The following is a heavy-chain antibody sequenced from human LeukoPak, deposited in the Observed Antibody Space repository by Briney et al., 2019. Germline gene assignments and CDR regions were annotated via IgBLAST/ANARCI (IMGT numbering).Heavy chain of an antibody. D-gene: IGHD4-17*01. CDR3: ARGRVGDYPRFVDS. CDR2: ISAYNGNT. Sequence: ASVKVSCKASGYTFTSYGISWVRQAPGQGLEWMGWISAYNGNTNYAQKFQGRVTMTRDTSINTAYMELTSLRSDDTAVYYCARGRVGDYPRFVDSWGQGTLVTVSS. V-gene: IGHV1-18*01. CDR1: GYTFTSYG. J-gene: IGHJ4*02.